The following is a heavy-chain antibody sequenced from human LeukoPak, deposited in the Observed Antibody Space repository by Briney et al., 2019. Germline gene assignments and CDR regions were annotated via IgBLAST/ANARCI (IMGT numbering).Heavy chain of an antibody. CDR3: ARGSNWFGP. CDR2: VNPNSGNT. V-gene: IGHV1-8*02. J-gene: IGHJ5*02. CDR1: GYTFTSYA. Sequence: ASVKVSCKASGYTFTSYAMHWVRQAPGQGLEWMGWVNPNSGNTGYAQKFQGRVTMTRNTSISTAYMELSSLRSEDTAVYYCARGSNWFGPRGQGTLVTVSS.